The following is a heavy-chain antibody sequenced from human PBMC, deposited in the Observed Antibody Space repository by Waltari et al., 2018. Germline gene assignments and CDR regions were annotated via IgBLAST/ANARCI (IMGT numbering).Heavy chain of an antibody. CDR2: IYYSGST. D-gene: IGHD5-12*01. J-gene: IGHJ5*02. CDR1: GGSISSSRSY. Sequence: QLQLQESGPGLVKPSATLSLTCTVPGGSISSSRSYWGWFRQSPGKGLGWNGSIYYSGSTYYNPTLKSRVTISGDTSKNQFSLKLSSVTAADTAVYYCARHWKKSGYRFDPWGQGTLVTVSS. V-gene: IGHV4-39*01. CDR3: ARHWKKSGYRFDP.